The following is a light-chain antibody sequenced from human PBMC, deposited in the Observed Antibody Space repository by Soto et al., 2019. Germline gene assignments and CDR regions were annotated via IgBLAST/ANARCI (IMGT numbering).Light chain of an antibody. CDR3: CSYTDSSARV. J-gene: IGLJ1*01. V-gene: IGLV2-14*03. Sequence: QSALTQPASVSGSPGQSITISCTGTSGDIGGYDYVSWYQQHPGEAPQLIIYEVTNRPSGVSNRFSGSKSGNTASLTISGLQTEDEADYYCCSYTDSSARVFGTGTKVNVL. CDR1: SGDIGGYDY. CDR2: EVT.